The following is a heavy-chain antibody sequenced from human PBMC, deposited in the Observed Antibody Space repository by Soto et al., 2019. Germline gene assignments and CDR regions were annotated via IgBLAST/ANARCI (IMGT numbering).Heavy chain of an antibody. CDR1: GLTVSNVS. J-gene: IGHJ4*02. CDR3: ARDTLGGAYDFGH. Sequence: EVQLVESGGGLVQPGGSLRLSCAASGLTVSNVSMNWVRQAPGKGLEWVSVISSGGNTYYADSVKGRSTISRDNSKNTLYLEMNSLRAGDTGVYYCARDTLGGAYDFGHGGQGALVTVSS. CDR2: ISSGGNT. V-gene: IGHV3-66*01. D-gene: IGHD3-3*01.